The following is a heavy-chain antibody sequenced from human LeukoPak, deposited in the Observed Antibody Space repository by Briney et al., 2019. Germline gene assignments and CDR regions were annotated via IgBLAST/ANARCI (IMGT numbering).Heavy chain of an antibody. Sequence: GRSLRLSCAASGFTFSSYAMHWVRQAPGKGLERVAVISYDGSNKYYADSVKGRFTISRDNSKNTLYLQMNSLRAEDTAVYYCARAGSVGATPDAFDIWGQGTMVTVSS. CDR3: ARAGSVGATPDAFDI. D-gene: IGHD1-26*01. V-gene: IGHV3-30*01. J-gene: IGHJ3*02. CDR2: ISYDGSNK. CDR1: GFTFSSYA.